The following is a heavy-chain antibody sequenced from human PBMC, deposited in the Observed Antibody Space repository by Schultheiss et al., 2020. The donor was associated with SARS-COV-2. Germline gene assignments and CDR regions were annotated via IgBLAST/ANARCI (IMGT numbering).Heavy chain of an antibody. J-gene: IGHJ4*02. CDR1: GFTFSSYD. D-gene: IGHD2-21*02. V-gene: IGHV3-13*01. CDR3: ARTAYCGGDCYPHLDY. Sequence: GGSLRLSCAASGFTFSSYDMHWVRQATGKGLEWVSAIGTAGDTFYPGSVKGRFTISRENAKNSLYLQMNSLRAGDTAVYYCARTAYCGGDCYPHLDYWGQGTLVTVSS. CDR2: IGTAGDT.